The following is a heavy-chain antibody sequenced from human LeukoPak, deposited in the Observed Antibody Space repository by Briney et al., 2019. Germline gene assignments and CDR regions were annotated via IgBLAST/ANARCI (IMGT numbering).Heavy chain of an antibody. V-gene: IGHV1-46*01. Sequence: ASVKCSCGASAYTFTSEYMYWVRQSSRQGLEWMGIINPSGGSTSYAQKLQGRVTMTRDMSTSTVYMELSSLRSEDTAVYYCARESLAAAGMSANFDYWGQGTLVTVSS. CDR3: ARESLAAAGMSANFDY. J-gene: IGHJ4*02. CDR1: AYTFTSEY. CDR2: INPSGGST. D-gene: IGHD6-13*01.